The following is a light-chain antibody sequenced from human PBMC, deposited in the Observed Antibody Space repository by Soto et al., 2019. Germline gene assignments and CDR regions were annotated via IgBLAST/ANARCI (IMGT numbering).Light chain of an antibody. CDR3: QQYGDWPPVT. Sequence: EIVMTQSPVTLSVSPGETVTLSCRASQSVGRNVAWYQQKPGQAPSLLIFDAATMATGVPARFTGRGSGTEFTLTINRLQSGDFALYSCQQYGDWPPVTFGGGTKVEIK. CDR1: QSVGRN. V-gene: IGKV3-15*01. CDR2: DAA. J-gene: IGKJ4*01.